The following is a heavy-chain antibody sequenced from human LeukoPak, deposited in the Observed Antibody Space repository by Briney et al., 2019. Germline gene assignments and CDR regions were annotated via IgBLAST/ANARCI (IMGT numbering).Heavy chain of an antibody. J-gene: IGHJ4*02. D-gene: IGHD2-2*02. CDR1: GGSINSYY. CDR2: ISYRGDT. CDR3: ARQAFVVAADAISPFDS. V-gene: IGHV4-59*08. Sequence: SETLSLTCHVSGGSINSYYWSWIRQPPGKGLEWIGYISYRGDTNYNTTLKNRVTISVHTAKNQLFLRLHSVTAADTAVYYCARQAFVVAADAISPFDSWGQGTLVTVSS.